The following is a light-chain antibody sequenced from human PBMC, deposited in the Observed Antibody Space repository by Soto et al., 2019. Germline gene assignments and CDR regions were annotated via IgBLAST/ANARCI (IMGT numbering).Light chain of an antibody. V-gene: IGKV3D-15*01. Sequence: ELVLTQSPGTLSLSPGERATLSCRAIQSVSGNFLAWYQQKPGQAPRLLIHGASRRAPGIPDRVSGSGSGTEFTLTISSLQSEDFAVYYCQQYNNWPPITFGQGTRLEIK. CDR2: GAS. CDR3: QQYNNWPPIT. CDR1: QSVSGN. J-gene: IGKJ5*01.